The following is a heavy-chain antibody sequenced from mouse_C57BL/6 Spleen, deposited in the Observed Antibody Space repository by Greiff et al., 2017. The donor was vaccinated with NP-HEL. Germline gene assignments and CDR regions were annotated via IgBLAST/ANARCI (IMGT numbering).Heavy chain of an antibody. CDR3: ARDGAVVATIDY. Sequence: VQLQQSGAELVKPGASVKISCKASGYAFSSYWMNWVKQRPGKGLEWIGQIYPGDGDTNYNGKFKGKATLTADKSSSTAYMQLSSLTSEDSAVYFCARDGAVVATIDYWGQGTTLTVSS. D-gene: IGHD1-1*01. V-gene: IGHV1-80*01. J-gene: IGHJ2*01. CDR2: IYPGDGDT. CDR1: GYAFSSYW.